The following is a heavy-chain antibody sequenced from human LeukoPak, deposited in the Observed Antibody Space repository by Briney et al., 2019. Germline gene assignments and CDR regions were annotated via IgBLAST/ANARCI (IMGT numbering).Heavy chain of an antibody. D-gene: IGHD1-7*01. CDR2: IWSDGSKK. CDR3: AREGITGSTNWFDC. J-gene: IGHJ5*01. Sequence: VIWSDGSKKYYVDSVKGRFTISRDNSKNTLYLQMNSLRAEDTAVYYCAREGITGSTNWFDCWGQGTLVTVSS. V-gene: IGHV3-33*01.